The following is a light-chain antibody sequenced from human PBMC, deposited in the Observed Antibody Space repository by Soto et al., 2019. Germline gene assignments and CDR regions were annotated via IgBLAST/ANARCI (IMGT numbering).Light chain of an antibody. V-gene: IGKV3-20*01. J-gene: IGKJ4*01. Sequence: EIVLTQSPVTLSLSPGERATLSCRSSQSVSSSYLSWYQKTPGQAPRLLIYGASSGATGIPDRFSGSGSGKDFTLNISRLEPDDFAVYYCQQYGDSPLTFGGGTKVDIK. CDR2: GAS. CDR1: QSVSSSY. CDR3: QQYGDSPLT.